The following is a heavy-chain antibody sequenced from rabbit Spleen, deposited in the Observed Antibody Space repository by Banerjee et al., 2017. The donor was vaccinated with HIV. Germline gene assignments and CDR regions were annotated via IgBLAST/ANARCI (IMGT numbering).Heavy chain of an antibody. CDR2: IYTSSGSA. Sequence: QVLESGGGLVKPEGSLKLSCTASGFSFSNKVVMYWVRQAPGKGLEWIGCIYTSSGSAYYASWVNGRFTITSHNAQNTLYLQLNSLTAADTATYFCVREAGYGGYGDGNLWGQGTLVTVS. V-gene: IGHV1S7*01. CDR1: GFSFSNKV. CDR3: VREAGYGGYGDGNL. J-gene: IGHJ4*01. D-gene: IGHD6-1*01.